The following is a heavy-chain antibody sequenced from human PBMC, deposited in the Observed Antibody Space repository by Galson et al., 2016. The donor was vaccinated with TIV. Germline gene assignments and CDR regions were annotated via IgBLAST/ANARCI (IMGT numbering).Heavy chain of an antibody. V-gene: IGHV4-4*07. D-gene: IGHD5-18*01. J-gene: IGHJ4*02. CDR1: GGSVTSSH. Sequence: LSLTCTVSGGSVTSSHWGWIRQPAGKGLEWIGRVYPSGNTNYSPSLKSRVTMSLDTSKNQFSLNLMSVTAADTAVYYCAKEGYSYRLSWGQGILVTVSS. CDR2: VYPSGNT. CDR3: AKEGYSYRLS.